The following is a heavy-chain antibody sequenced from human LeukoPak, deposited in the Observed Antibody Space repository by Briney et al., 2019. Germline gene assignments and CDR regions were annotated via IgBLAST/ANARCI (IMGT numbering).Heavy chain of an antibody. CDR3: ATEVVPAASSDHNWFDP. J-gene: IGHJ5*02. CDR1: GFTFTSSA. CDR2: IFVGSGNT. Sequence: GASVKVSCKASGFTFTSSAVQWVRQARGQRLEWIGWIFVGSGNTIYAQKFQGRVTMTEDTSTDTAYMELSSLRSEDTAVYYCATEVVPAASSDHNWFDPWGQGTLVTVSS. D-gene: IGHD2-2*01. V-gene: IGHV1-58*01.